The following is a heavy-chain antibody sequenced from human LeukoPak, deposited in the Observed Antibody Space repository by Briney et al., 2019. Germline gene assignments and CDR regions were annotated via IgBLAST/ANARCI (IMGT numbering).Heavy chain of an antibody. J-gene: IGHJ4*02. CDR1: GGSISSSSYY. CDR2: IYYSGST. Sequence: SETLSLTCTVSGGSISSSSYYWGWIRQPPGKGLEWIGSIYYSGSTYYNPSLKSRVTISVDTSKNQFSLKLSSVTAADTAVYYCARHGRSSWYLYYFDYWGQGTLVTVSS. V-gene: IGHV4-39*01. CDR3: ARHGRSSWYLYYFDY. D-gene: IGHD6-13*01.